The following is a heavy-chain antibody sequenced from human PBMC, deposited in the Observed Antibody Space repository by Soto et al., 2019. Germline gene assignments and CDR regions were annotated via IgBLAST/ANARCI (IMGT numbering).Heavy chain of an antibody. D-gene: IGHD3-10*01. CDR1: GGSISSYY. V-gene: IGHV4-59*01. CDR2: IYYSGST. Sequence: SETLSLTCTVSGGSISSYYWSWIRQPPGKGLEWIGYIYYSGSTNYNPSLKSRVTISVDTSKNQFSLRLSSVTAADTAVYYCARDSTMVRGAPTPYYYYGMDVWGQGTTVTVSS. J-gene: IGHJ6*02. CDR3: ARDSTMVRGAPTPYYYYGMDV.